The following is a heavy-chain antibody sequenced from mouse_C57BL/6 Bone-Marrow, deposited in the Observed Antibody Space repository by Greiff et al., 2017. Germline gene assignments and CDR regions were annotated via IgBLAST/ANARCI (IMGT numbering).Heavy chain of an antibody. Sequence: EVQLQQSGPELVKPGASVKISCKASGYTFTDYYMNWVKQSHGKSLEWIGDINPNNGGTSYNQKFKGKATLTVDKSSSTAYMELRSLTSEESAVYYCERYGSSYEWYFDVWGTGTTVTVSS. J-gene: IGHJ1*03. CDR2: INPNNGGT. CDR1: GYTFTDYY. D-gene: IGHD1-1*01. V-gene: IGHV1-26*01. CDR3: ERYGSSYEWYFDV.